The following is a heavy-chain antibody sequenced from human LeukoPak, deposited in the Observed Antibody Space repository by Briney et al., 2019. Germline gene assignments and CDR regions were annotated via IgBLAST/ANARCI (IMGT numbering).Heavy chain of an antibody. CDR3: AGGPMVRGVIIYNWFDP. J-gene: IGHJ5*02. D-gene: IGHD3-10*01. CDR2: TYYRSKWYN. Sequence: SQTLSLTCAISGDSVSSNSAAWNWIRQSPSRGLEWLGRTYYRSKWYNDYAVSVKSRITINPDTSKNQFSLQLNSVTPEDTAVYYCAGGPMVRGVIIYNWFDPWGQGTLVTVSS. CDR1: GDSVSSNSAA. V-gene: IGHV6-1*01.